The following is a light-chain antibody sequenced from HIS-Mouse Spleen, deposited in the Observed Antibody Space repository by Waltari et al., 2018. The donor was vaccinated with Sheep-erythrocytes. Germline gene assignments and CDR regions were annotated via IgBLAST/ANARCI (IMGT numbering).Light chain of an antibody. CDR1: SSAVGGSNY. CDR2: DGS. V-gene: IGLV2-11*01. Sequence: QSALTQPRSVSGSPGQSVTISCTGTSSAVGGSNYFSWYQQHPGKAPKLMIYDGSKRPSGVPDRFSGSKSGNTASLTISGLQAEDEADYYCCSYAGSYTWVFGGGTKLTVL. CDR3: CSYAGSYTWV. J-gene: IGLJ3*02.